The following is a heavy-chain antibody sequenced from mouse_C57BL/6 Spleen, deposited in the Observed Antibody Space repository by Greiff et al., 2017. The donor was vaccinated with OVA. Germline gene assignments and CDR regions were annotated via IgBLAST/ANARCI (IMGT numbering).Heavy chain of an antibody. CDR3: ARRGNYGMDY. D-gene: IGHD2-1*01. Sequence: QVQLQQPGAELVMPGASVKLSCKASGYTFTSYWMHWVKQRPGQGLEWIGEIDPSDSYTNYNQKFKGKSTLTVDKSSSTAYMQLSSLTSEDSAVYYCARRGNYGMDYWGQGTSVTVSS. CDR1: GYTFTSYW. CDR2: IDPSDSYT. J-gene: IGHJ4*01. V-gene: IGHV1-69*01.